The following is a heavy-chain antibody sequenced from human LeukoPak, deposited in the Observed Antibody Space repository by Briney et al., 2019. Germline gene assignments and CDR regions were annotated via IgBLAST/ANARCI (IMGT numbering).Heavy chain of an antibody. Sequence: ASVKVSCKASGYTFTGYYMHWVRQAPGQELEWMGWINPNSGGTNYAQKFQGRVTMTRDTSISTAYMELSRLRSDDTAVYYCARDVAVAGPYDAFDIWGQGTMVTVSS. CDR2: INPNSGGT. CDR3: ARDVAVAGPYDAFDI. V-gene: IGHV1-2*02. J-gene: IGHJ3*02. CDR1: GYTFTGYY. D-gene: IGHD6-19*01.